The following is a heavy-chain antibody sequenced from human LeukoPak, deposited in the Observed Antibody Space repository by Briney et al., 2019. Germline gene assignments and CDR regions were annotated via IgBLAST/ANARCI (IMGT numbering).Heavy chain of an antibody. J-gene: IGHJ4*02. Sequence: KTSETLSLTCTVSGGSISSSSYYWGWIRQPPGKGLEWIGSIYYSGSTYYNPSLKSRVTISVDTSKNQFSLKLSSVTAADTAVYYCARLGLNLGYGFDYWGQGTLVTVSS. V-gene: IGHV4-39*01. CDR2: IYYSGST. CDR3: ARLGLNLGYGFDY. CDR1: GGSISSSSYY. D-gene: IGHD2-15*01.